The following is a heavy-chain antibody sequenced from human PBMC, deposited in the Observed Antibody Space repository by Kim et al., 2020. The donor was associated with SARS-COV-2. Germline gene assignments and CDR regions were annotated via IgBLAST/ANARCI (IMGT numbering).Heavy chain of an antibody. J-gene: IGHJ4*02. V-gene: IGHV4-31*03. D-gene: IGHD3-10*01. CDR3: ARVGSGKWFGEVLHIDY. CDR1: GGSISSGGYY. Sequence: SETLSLTCTVSGGSISSGGYYWSWIRQHPGKGLEWIGYIYYSGSTYYNPSPKSRVTISVDTSKNQYSLKLSSVTAADTAVYYCARVGSGKWFGEVLHIDYWGQGTLVTVSS. CDR2: IYYSGST.